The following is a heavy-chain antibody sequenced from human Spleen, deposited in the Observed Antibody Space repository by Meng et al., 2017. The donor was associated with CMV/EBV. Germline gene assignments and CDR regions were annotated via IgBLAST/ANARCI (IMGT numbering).Heavy chain of an antibody. V-gene: IGHV4-34*01. CDR3: ALSTGVAFDY. CDR2: INHSGST. Sequence: QGPLQRGGAGLLKPSETLSLTCAVYGGSFSGYYWSWIRQPPGKGLEWIGEINHSGSTNYNPSLKSRVTISVDTSKNQFSLKLSSVTAADTAVYYCALSTGVAFDYWGQGTLVTVSS. CDR1: GGSFSGYY. D-gene: IGHD2-8*02. J-gene: IGHJ4*02.